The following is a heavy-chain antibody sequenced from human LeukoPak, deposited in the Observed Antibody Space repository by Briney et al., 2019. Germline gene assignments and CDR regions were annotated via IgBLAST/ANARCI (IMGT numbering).Heavy chain of an antibody. CDR2: ISGSGGNT. Sequence: GGSLRLSCAASGFTFSSYPMTWVRQAPGKGLEGVSSISGSGGNTFHADSVKGRFTISRDNSKNTLYLQMNSLRAEDAAIYYCARTHYFDSSGYHLIDYWGQGTLVTVSS. J-gene: IGHJ4*02. D-gene: IGHD3-22*01. CDR3: ARTHYFDSSGYHLIDY. V-gene: IGHV3-23*01. CDR1: GFTFSSYP.